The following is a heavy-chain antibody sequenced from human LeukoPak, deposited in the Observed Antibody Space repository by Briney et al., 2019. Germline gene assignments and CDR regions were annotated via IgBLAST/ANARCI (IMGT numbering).Heavy chain of an antibody. J-gene: IGHJ5*02. CDR2: INPNSGGT. CDR1: GYTFTGYY. D-gene: IGHD6-13*01. Sequence: GASVKVSCMASGYTFTGYYMHWVRQAPGQGLEWMGWINPNSGGTNYAQKFQGRVTMTRDTSISTAYMELSRLRSDDTAVYYCARPPILAIAAAESHWFDPWGQGTLVTVSS. V-gene: IGHV1-2*02. CDR3: ARPPILAIAAAESHWFDP.